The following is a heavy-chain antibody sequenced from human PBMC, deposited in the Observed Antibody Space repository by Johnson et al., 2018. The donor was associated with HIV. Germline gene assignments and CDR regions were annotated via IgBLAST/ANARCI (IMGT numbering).Heavy chain of an antibody. CDR2: ISYDGSKI. V-gene: IGHV3-33*01. CDR3: ARVSWGRGGMYSSSWYRGAFDI. J-gene: IGHJ3*02. CDR1: GFNFRSYG. D-gene: IGHD6-13*01. Sequence: QVHLVESGGGVVQPGTSLRLSCEASGFNFRSYGMHWVRLAPGQGLEWVAGISYDGSKIDYIESVKGHFTISRDNSKNRVFLEINSLRGEDTALYYCARVSWGRGGMYSSSWYRGAFDIWCQGTMVTVSS.